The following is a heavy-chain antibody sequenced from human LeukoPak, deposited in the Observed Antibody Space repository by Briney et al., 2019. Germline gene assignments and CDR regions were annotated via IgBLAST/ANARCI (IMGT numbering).Heavy chain of an antibody. D-gene: IGHD4-11*01. CDR3: ARGRATVTTQGFDY. CDR1: GGSFSGYY. CDR2: INHSGST. J-gene: IGHJ4*02. V-gene: IGHV4-34*01. Sequence: SETLSLTCAVYGGSFSGYYWSWIRQPPGKGLEWIGEINHSGSTNYNPSLKSRVTISVVTSKNQFSLKLSSVTAADTAVYYCARGRATVTTQGFDYWGQGTLVTVSS.